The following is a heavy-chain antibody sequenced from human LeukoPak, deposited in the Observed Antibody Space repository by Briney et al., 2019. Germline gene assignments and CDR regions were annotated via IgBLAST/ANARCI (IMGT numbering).Heavy chain of an antibody. Sequence: ASVKVSCKASGYTFTSYYMHWVRQAPGQGLEWMGIINPSGGSTSYAQKCQGRVTMTRDTSTSTVYMELSSLRSEDTAAYYCARFLPDCSSTSCYPVYYYDSSGVDAFDIWGQGTMVTVSS. D-gene: IGHD2-2*01. V-gene: IGHV1-46*01. CDR2: INPSGGST. CDR1: GYTFTSYY. CDR3: ARFLPDCSSTSCYPVYYYDSSGVDAFDI. J-gene: IGHJ3*02.